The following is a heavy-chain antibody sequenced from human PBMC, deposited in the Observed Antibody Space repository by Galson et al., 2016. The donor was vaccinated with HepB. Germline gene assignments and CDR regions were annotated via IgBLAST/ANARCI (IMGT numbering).Heavy chain of an antibody. CDR3: ARGIYYGSGSSSFYYFHGLDV. V-gene: IGHV3-9*01. J-gene: IGHJ6*02. Sequence: SLRLSCAASGFTFDDYAMHWVRQAPGKGLEWVSSISWNSDSIGYADSVKGRFTISRDNAKNSLYLQMNSLRAEDTALYYCARGIYYGSGSSSFYYFHGLDVWGQGTTVTVSS. D-gene: IGHD3-10*01. CDR2: ISWNSDSI. CDR1: GFTFDDYA.